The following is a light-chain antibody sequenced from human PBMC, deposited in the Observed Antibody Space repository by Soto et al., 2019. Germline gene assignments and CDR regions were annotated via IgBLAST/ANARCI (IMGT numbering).Light chain of an antibody. V-gene: IGKV1-6*01. CDR2: AAS. Sequence: AIQMTQPPSSLSASVGDRVTITCRASQGIRNDLGWYQQKPGKAPKLLIYAASSLQSGVPSRFSGSGSGTDFTLTISSLQPEDFATYYCLQDYSFWTFGQGTKVEIK. J-gene: IGKJ1*01. CDR1: QGIRND. CDR3: LQDYSFWT.